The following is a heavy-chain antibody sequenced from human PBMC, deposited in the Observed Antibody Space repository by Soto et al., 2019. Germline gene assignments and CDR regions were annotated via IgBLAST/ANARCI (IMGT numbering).Heavy chain of an antibody. CDR2: ISWNSGSI. J-gene: IGHJ6*02. CDR3: AGFPKDYYYYGMDV. CDR1: GFTFDDYA. D-gene: IGHD3-10*01. V-gene: IGHV3-9*01. Sequence: GGSLRLSCAASGFTFDDYAMHWVRQAPGKGLEWVSGISWNSGSIGYADSVKGRFTISRDNAKNSLYLQMNSLRAEDTALYYCAGFPKDYYYYGMDVWGQGTTVTVSS.